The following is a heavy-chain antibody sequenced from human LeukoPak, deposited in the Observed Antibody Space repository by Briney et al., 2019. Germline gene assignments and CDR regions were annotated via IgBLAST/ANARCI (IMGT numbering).Heavy chain of an antibody. J-gene: IGHJ4*02. CDR3: ARGQYSSSWYWGYYFDY. CDR2: INHSGST. CDR1: GGSFSGYY. D-gene: IGHD6-13*01. Sequence: SETLSLTCAVYGGSFSGYYWSWIRQPPGKGLEWVGEINHSGSTNYNPSLKSRVTISVDTSKNQFSLKLSSVTAADTAVYYCARGQYSSSWYWGYYFDYWGQGTLVTVSS. V-gene: IGHV4-34*01.